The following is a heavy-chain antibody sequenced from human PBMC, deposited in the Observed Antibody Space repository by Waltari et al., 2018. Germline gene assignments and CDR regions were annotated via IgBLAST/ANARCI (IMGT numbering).Heavy chain of an antibody. D-gene: IGHD1-26*01. CDR3: ARDSAGTTSGSYYPGY. CDR2: INPSGGST. CDR1: GYTFTSYY. V-gene: IGHV1-46*01. Sequence: QVQLVQSGAEVKKPGASVKVSCKASGYTFTSYYMHWVRQAPGQGLEWMGIINPSGGSTSYAQKFQGRVTMTRDTSTSTVYMELSSLRSEDTAVYYCARDSAGTTSGSYYPGYWGQGTLVTVSS. J-gene: IGHJ4*02.